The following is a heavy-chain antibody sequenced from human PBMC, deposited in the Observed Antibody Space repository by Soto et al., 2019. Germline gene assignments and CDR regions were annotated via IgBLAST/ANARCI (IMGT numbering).Heavy chain of an antibody. Sequence: ASVKVSCKASGGTFSSYAISWVRQAPGQGLEWMGGISAYNGNANYAQKLQGRVTMTRDTSTSTAYMELRSLRSDDTAVYYCAREERIVKPIYYGMDVWGQGTTVTVSS. D-gene: IGHD1-26*01. CDR3: AREERIVKPIYYGMDV. V-gene: IGHV1-18*01. CDR2: ISAYNGNA. CDR1: GGTFSSYA. J-gene: IGHJ6*02.